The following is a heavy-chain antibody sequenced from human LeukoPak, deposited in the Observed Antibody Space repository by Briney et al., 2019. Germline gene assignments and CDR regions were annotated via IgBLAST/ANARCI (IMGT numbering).Heavy chain of an antibody. J-gene: IGHJ3*02. Sequence: GASLQISCKGSGYCSGYSFTSHWLAWVREMHGKGLEWMGIIYPRYSNTIYSPSFQGQVTISVDTSINTAYLQWTSLKASDTAMYYCARLRPQDAFDIWGQGTMVTVSS. CDR3: ARLRPQDAFDI. CDR2: IYPRYSNT. CDR1: GYSFTSHW. V-gene: IGHV5-51*01.